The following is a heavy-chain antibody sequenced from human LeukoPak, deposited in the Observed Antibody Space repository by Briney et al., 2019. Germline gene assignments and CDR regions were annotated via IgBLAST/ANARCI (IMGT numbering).Heavy chain of an antibody. J-gene: IGHJ3*02. D-gene: IGHD7-27*01. CDR2: IKSDGSST. Sequence: PGGYLRLYCTVSGFTFSTSSMNWVRQAPGEGLVWVSRIKSDGSSTSYAVSVKGRFTISRDNAKNTLYLQMNRLRAEDTAVYYCARHLGLDAFDIGGQGTMVTVSS. CDR1: GFTFSTSS. CDR3: ARHLGLDAFDI. V-gene: IGHV3-74*01.